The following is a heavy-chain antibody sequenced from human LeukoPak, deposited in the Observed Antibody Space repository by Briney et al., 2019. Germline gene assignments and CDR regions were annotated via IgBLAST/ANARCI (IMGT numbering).Heavy chain of an antibody. D-gene: IGHD6-19*01. CDR3: AKAIGGSGFDY. Sequence: GGSLRLSCAASGFTFSSYGMSWVRQAPGKGLEGVSAISGSGGSTYYADSVKGRFTISRDNSKNTLYLQMNSLRAEDTAVYYCAKAIGGSGFDYWGQGTLVTVSS. CDR2: ISGSGGST. V-gene: IGHV3-23*01. CDR1: GFTFSSYG. J-gene: IGHJ4*02.